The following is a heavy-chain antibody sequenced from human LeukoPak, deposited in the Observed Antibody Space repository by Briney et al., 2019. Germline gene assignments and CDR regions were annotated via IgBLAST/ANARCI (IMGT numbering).Heavy chain of an antibody. D-gene: IGHD4-17*01. CDR3: ARTAILYGDVNLDY. V-gene: IGHV1-8*01. J-gene: IGHJ4*02. CDR1: GYTFTSYD. Sequence: GASVKVSCKASGYTFTSYDINWVRQATGQGLEWMGWMNPNSGNTGYAQKFQGRVTMTRNTSISTAYMELSSLRSEDTAVYYCARTAILYGDVNLDYRGQGTLVTVSS. CDR2: MNPNSGNT.